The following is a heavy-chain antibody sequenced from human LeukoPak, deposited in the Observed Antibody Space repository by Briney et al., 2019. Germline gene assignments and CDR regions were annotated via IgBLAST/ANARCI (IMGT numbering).Heavy chain of an antibody. CDR2: IKEDGTAK. J-gene: IGHJ4*02. D-gene: IGHD1-26*01. V-gene: IGHV3-7*01. CDR1: GFTFSSSW. CDR3: ARDWDGTDY. Sequence: GGSLRLSCAASGFTFSSSWMAWVRHAPGKGLEWVGNIKEDGTAKNYVVSVRGRFTISRDNAKNSLYLQMNSLRAEDTAVYYCARDWDGTDYWGQGTLVTVSS.